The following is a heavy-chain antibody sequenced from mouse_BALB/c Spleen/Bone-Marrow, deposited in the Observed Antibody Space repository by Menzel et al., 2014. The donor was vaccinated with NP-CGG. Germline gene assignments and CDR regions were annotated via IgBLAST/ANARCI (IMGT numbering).Heavy chain of an antibody. J-gene: IGHJ4*01. CDR3: ARDKGHSGAMDY. CDR1: GFTFSDYG. Sequence: EVKLMESGGGLVQPGGSRKLSCAASGFTFSDYGLAWLRQAPGRGPEWVAFISNLAYSIYYADTVTGRFTISRENAKNTLYLEMSSLRSEDTAMYYCARDKGHSGAMDYWGQGTSVTVSS. CDR2: ISNLAYSI. V-gene: IGHV5-15*02.